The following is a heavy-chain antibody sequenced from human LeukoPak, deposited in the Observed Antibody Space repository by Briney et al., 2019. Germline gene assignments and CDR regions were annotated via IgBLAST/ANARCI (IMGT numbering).Heavy chain of an antibody. CDR1: GYTFTSYA. D-gene: IGHD3-10*01. CDR3: ARVFYYGSGSYYNGDY. Sequence: ASVKVSCKASGYTFTSYAMHWVRQAPGQRLEWMGWINAGNGNTKYSQKFQGRVTITRDTSTSTAYMELSSLRSEDTAVYYCARVFYYGSGSYYNGDYWGQGTLVTVSS. CDR2: INAGNGNT. V-gene: IGHV1-3*01. J-gene: IGHJ4*02.